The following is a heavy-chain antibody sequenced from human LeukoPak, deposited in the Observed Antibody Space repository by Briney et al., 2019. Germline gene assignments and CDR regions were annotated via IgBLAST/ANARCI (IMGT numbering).Heavy chain of an antibody. CDR2: VSGSSIMT. CDR1: GFTFSNYA. D-gene: IGHD3-9*01. J-gene: IGHJ4*02. Sequence: GGSLRLSCAASGFTFSNYAMNWVRQAPGKGLEWVSTVSGSSIMTYYADSVKGRFTISSDNSKNTLYLQMNSLRAEDTAVYHCAKGDSYYDLLTCFDYWGQGILVTVSS. V-gene: IGHV3-23*01. CDR3: AKGDSYYDLLTCFDY.